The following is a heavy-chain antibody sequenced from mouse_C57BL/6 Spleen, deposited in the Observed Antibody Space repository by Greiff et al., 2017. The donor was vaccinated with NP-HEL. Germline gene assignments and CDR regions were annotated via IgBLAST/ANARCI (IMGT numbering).Heavy chain of an antibody. J-gene: IGHJ3*01. CDR2: IDPETGGT. V-gene: IGHV1-15*01. Sequence: SGAELVRPGASVTLSCKASGYTFTDYEMHWVKQTPVHGLEWIGAIDPETGGTAYNQKFKGKAILTADKSSSTAYMELRSLTSEDSAVYYCTRSGVYYGSSGGWFAYWGQGTLVTVSA. D-gene: IGHD1-1*01. CDR3: TRSGVYYGSSGGWFAY. CDR1: GYTFTDYE.